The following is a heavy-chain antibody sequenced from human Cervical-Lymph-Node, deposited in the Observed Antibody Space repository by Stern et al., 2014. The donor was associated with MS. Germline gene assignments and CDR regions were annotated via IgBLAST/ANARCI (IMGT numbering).Heavy chain of an antibody. V-gene: IGHV3-13*01. CDR1: GFTFSSYD. Sequence: EVQLVESGGGLVQPGGSLRLSCAASGFTFSSYDMHWVRQATGKGLEWVSAIGTAGDTYYPSSVKGRFTISRENAKNSLYLQMNSLRAGDTAVYYCARGTHCSGGSCYSSDYFDYWGQGTLVTVSS. J-gene: IGHJ4*02. CDR3: ARGTHCSGGSCYSSDYFDY. D-gene: IGHD2-15*01. CDR2: IGTAGDT.